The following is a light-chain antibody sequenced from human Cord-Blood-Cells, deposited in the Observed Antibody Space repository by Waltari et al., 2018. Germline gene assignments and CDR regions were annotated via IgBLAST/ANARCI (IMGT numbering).Light chain of an antibody. V-gene: IGLV2-23*01. CDR2: EGS. Sequence: SALTPPPSVSGSPGQSITISCTGTSSHVGGYNLLLWYQQHPSKAAKPMVYEGSKRPSGVSKRFSGSKSGNTASLTNAGLQAEDEADYYCCSYAGSSTWVFGGGTKLTV. CDR1: SSHVGGYNL. CDR3: CSYAGSSTWV. J-gene: IGLJ3*02.